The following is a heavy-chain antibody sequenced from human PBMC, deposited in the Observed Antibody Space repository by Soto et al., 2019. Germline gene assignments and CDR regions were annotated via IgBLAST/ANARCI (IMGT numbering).Heavy chain of an antibody. Sequence: QLQLQESGPGLVKPSETLSLTCTVSGGSISSSSYYWGWIRQPPGKGLEWIGSIYYSGSTYYNPSLKSRVTISVDTSKNQFSLKLSSVTAADTAVYSCARLKANNWFDPWGQGTLVTVSS. J-gene: IGHJ5*02. V-gene: IGHV4-39*01. CDR2: IYYSGST. CDR3: ARLKANNWFDP. CDR1: GGSISSSSYY.